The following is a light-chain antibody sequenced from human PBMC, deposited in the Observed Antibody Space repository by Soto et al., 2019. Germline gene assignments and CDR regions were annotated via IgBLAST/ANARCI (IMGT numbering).Light chain of an antibody. Sequence: EIVLTHSPATLSLSPGERATLSCRASQSVSSYLAWYQQRPGQVPRLLIYDASGRATGIPARFSGSGSGTDFTLTISSLAPEDFAFYYCQQRSSWPLTFGRGTKVEIK. J-gene: IGKJ4*01. CDR2: DAS. V-gene: IGKV3-11*01. CDR1: QSVSSY. CDR3: QQRSSWPLT.